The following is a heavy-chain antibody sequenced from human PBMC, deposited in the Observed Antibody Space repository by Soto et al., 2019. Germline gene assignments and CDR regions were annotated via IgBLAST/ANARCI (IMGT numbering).Heavy chain of an antibody. Sequence: QDQLVQSGAEVKKPGSSVKVSCKASGGTFSSHTFSWVRQAPGQGLEWMGRIIPALGTATYAQKFQGRVTITADESATTVYMELNSLRSEDTVVYYCARPYFGDYWYFDLWGRGTLVTVSS. J-gene: IGHJ2*01. V-gene: IGHV1-69*08. CDR3: ARPYFGDYWYFDL. CDR1: GGTFSSHT. CDR2: IIPALGTA. D-gene: IGHD4-17*01.